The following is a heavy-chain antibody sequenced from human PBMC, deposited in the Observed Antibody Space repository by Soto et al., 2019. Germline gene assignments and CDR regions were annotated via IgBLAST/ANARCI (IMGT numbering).Heavy chain of an antibody. V-gene: IGHV3-33*01. CDR1: GFTLSSYG. D-gene: IGHD6-13*01. CDR2: IWYDGSNK. J-gene: IGHJ4*02. CDR3: ARDRQQQLTFDY. Sequence: GGSLRLSCAASGFTLSSYGMHWVRQAPGKGLEWVAVIWYDGSNKYYADSVKGRFTISRDNSKDTLYLQMNSLRAEDTAVYYCARDRQQQLTFDYWGQGTLVTVSS.